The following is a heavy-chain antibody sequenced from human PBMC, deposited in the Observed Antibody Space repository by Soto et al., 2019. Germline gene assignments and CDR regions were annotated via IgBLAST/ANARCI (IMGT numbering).Heavy chain of an antibody. D-gene: IGHD5-12*01. CDR1: GYTFFTYD. CDR3: ARHHGPTTSENWFDP. V-gene: IGHV1-18*01. CDR2: ISAYSGDT. Sequence: ASVKVACKASGYTFFTYDISWVRQAPGQGLEWMGWISAYSGDTKYSQKFQGRVTMTTDTSTTTAYLELRSLKSDDTAVYYCARHHGPTTSENWFDPWGQGTLVTVSS. J-gene: IGHJ5*02.